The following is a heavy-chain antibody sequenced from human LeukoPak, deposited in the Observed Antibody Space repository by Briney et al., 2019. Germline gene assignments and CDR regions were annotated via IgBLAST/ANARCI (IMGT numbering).Heavy chain of an antibody. D-gene: IGHD5-24*01. CDR2: IIPIFRIA. V-gene: IGHV1-69*04. CDR3: ARDLTRDGYNHDIRYGMDV. J-gene: IGHJ6*02. CDR1: GGTFSSYA. Sequence: SVKVSCKASGGTFSSYAISWVRQAPGQGLEWMGRIIPIFRIANYAQKFQGRATTTADKSTSTAYMELSSLRSEDTAVYYCARDLTRDGYNHDIRYGMDVWGQGTTVTVSS.